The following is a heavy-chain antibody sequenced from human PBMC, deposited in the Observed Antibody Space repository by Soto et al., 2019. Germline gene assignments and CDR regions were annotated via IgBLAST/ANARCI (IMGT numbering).Heavy chain of an antibody. CDR2: IYHSGST. CDR1: SGSISSSNW. Sequence: SETLSLTCAVSSGSISSSNWWSWVRQPPGKGLEWIGEIYHSGSTNYNPSLKSRVTISVDKSKNQFSLKLSSVTAADTAVYYCARVSGSSSSRYYFDYWGQGTLVTVSS. V-gene: IGHV4-4*02. CDR3: ARVSGSSSSRYYFDY. J-gene: IGHJ4*02. D-gene: IGHD6-6*01.